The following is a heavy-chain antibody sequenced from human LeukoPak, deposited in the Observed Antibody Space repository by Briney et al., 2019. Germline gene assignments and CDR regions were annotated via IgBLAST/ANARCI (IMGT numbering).Heavy chain of an antibody. CDR1: GFTFSSYA. Sequence: GGSLRLSCAASGFTFSSYAMHWVRQAPGKGLEWVAVISYDGSNKYYADSVKGRFTISRDNSKNTLYLQMNSLRAEDTAVYYCASVYDFWGGYFSYWGQGTLVTVSS. D-gene: IGHD3-3*01. CDR2: ISYDGSNK. J-gene: IGHJ4*02. CDR3: ASVYDFWGGYFSY. V-gene: IGHV3-30-3*01.